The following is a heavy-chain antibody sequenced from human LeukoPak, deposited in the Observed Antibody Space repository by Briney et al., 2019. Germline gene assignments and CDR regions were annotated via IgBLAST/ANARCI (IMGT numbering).Heavy chain of an antibody. J-gene: IGHJ4*02. CDR1: GFXFSRYA. V-gene: IGHV3-30-3*01. Sequence: GRWLRLSCAGSGFXFSRYAIDGVRQAPGKGLEGVAVISYDGSNKYYADSVKGRFTISRDNSKNTLYLQMNSLRAQDTAVYYRAPATVETVGYWGQGTLVTVSS. D-gene: IGHD4-23*01. CDR3: APATVETVGY. CDR2: ISYDGSNK.